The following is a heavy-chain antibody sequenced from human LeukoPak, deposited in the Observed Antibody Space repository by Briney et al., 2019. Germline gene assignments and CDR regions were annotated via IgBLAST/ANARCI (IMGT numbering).Heavy chain of an antibody. CDR2: ITGGGDDT. J-gene: IGHJ4*02. CDR3: AKGSRVSRPYYFVY. Sequence: GGSLRLSCAASGFTFSSYAMSWVRQAPGKGLEWFSAITGGGDDTYYADSVEGRFTISRGNSKNTLYLQMNSLRAEDTAVYYCAKGSRVSRPYYFVYWGQGTLVTVSS. D-gene: IGHD6-6*01. CDR1: GFTFSSYA. V-gene: IGHV3-23*01.